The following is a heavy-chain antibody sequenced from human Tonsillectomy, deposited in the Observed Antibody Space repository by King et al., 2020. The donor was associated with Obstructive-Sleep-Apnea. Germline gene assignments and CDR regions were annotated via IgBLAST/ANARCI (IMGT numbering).Heavy chain of an antibody. J-gene: IGHJ4*02. CDR3: AGPDGSGSHPPYYDY. CDR2: ILYDGSNT. CDR1: GYTISNYG. Sequence: VQLVESGGGVVQPGRSLRLSCAASGYTISNYGMHWVRQAPGKGLEWVAIILYDGSNTYYADSVKGRFTISRDNSKNTLYLQMNSLRSGDTAVYYCAGPDGSGSHPPYYDYWGQGTLVTVSS. V-gene: IGHV3-30*03. D-gene: IGHD3-10*01.